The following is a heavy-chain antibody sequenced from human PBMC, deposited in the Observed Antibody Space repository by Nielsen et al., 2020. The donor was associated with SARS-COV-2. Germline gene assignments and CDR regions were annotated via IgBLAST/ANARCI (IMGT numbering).Heavy chain of an antibody. V-gene: IGHV3-15*01. Sequence: WIRQPPGKGLEWVGRIKSESGGGTTDYGAPVKGRFTISRDDSRNTVFLQMNSLKTEDTAVYYCATGAYLDYWGQGTLVTVSS. CDR2: IKSESGGGTT. J-gene: IGHJ4*02. CDR3: ATGAYLDY.